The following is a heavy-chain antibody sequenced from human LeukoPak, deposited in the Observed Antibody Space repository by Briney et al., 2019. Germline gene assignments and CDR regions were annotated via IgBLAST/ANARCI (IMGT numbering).Heavy chain of an antibody. J-gene: IGHJ4*02. V-gene: IGHV3-30*18. CDR1: GFTFSSYG. D-gene: IGHD3-10*01. CDR3: AKKLVRPLRTLDY. Sequence: PGGSLRLSCAASGFTFSSYGMHWVRQAPGKGLEWVAVISYDGSNKYYADSVKGRFTISRDNSKNTLYLQMNSLRAEDTAVYYCAKKLVRPLRTLDYWGQGTLVTVSS. CDR2: ISYDGSNK.